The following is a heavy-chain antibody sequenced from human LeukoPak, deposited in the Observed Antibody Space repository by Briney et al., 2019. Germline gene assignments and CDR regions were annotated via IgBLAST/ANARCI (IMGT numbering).Heavy chain of an antibody. Sequence: ASVKVSXKTSGYSFVGYFIHWVRQAPGQGLQWMGRINSNSGGTEYEPSFQGRVTMTRDTSISTAYVEVSTLISDDTAVYYCARDLSSTPNWEFDYWGQGTQVTVSS. CDR1: GYSFVGYF. J-gene: IGHJ4*02. V-gene: IGHV1-2*06. D-gene: IGHD1-26*01. CDR3: ARDLSSTPNWEFDY. CDR2: INSNSGGT.